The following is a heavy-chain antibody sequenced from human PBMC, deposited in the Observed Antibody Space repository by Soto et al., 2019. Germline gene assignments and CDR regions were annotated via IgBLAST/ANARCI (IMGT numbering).Heavy chain of an antibody. CDR3: ARSYYDIFGGTRDDY. J-gene: IGHJ4*02. D-gene: IGHD3-9*01. CDR1: GGSFSGYY. V-gene: IGHV4-34*01. Sequence: SETLSLTCAVYGGSFSGYYWSWIRQPPGKGLEWIGEINHSGSTNYNPSLKSRVTISVDTSKNQFSLKLSSVTAADTAVYYCARSYYDIFGGTRDDYWGQGTLVTVSS. CDR2: INHSGST.